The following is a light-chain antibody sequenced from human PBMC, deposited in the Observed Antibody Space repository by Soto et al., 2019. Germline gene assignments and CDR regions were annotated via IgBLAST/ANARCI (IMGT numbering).Light chain of an antibody. V-gene: IGKV3-15*01. CDR2: GAS. CDR3: QQSIRWPLT. CDR1: QDVSSN. Sequence: EMVVTQSPATLSVSPGERATLSCRASQDVSSNLAWYQQKPGQAPSLLIYGASTRTTGTPARVSGSGSGTEFTITISSLQSEDYAVYFCQQSIRWPLTFGGGTKVEI. J-gene: IGKJ4*01.